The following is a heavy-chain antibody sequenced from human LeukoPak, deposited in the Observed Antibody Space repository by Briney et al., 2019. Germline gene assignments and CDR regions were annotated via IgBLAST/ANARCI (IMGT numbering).Heavy chain of an antibody. V-gene: IGHV4-59*01. Sequence: PSETLSLTCTVSGGSISSYYWSWIRQPPGKGLEWIGYIYYSGSTNYNPSLKSRVTISVDTSKNQFSLKLSSVTAADTAVYYCARGRDSSGYYAAFDIWGQGTMVTVSS. D-gene: IGHD3-22*01. CDR1: GGSISSYY. CDR2: IYYSGST. J-gene: IGHJ3*02. CDR3: ARGRDSSGYYAAFDI.